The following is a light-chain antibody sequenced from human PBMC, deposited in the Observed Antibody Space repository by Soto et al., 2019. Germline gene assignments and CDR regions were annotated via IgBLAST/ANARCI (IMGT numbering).Light chain of an antibody. CDR1: QNIDNW. CDR2: RAS. V-gene: IGKV1-5*03. Sequence: QMTQSPHTLSASVGDRVTITCRASQNIDNWLAWYQHKPGKPPKLLIYRASSLETGVPSRFSGSGSGTEFSLTISNLHPDDSANYYCQEYNSYFGGGTKVEIK. CDR3: QEYNSY. J-gene: IGKJ4*01.